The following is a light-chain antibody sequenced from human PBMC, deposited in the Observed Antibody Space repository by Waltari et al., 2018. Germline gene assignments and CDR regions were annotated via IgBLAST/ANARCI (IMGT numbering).Light chain of an antibody. Sequence: PGQRVIISCSGSRSNIGSNTVQWYQQLPGTAPKFLIYSNTQRPSGVPDRFPGSKSDTSASLAISGLQSEDEADYYCAAWDDSLNGGVLGGGTKVTVL. J-gene: IGLJ3*02. V-gene: IGLV1-44*01. CDR1: RSNIGSNT. CDR2: SNT. CDR3: AAWDDSLNGGV.